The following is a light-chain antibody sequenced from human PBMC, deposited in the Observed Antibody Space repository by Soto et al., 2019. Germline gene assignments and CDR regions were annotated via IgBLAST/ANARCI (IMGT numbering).Light chain of an antibody. V-gene: IGLV2-14*01. CDR2: AVT. J-gene: IGLJ1*01. CDR3: CSYTSSTTYV. Sequence: QSALTQPASVSGSPGQSITISCTGTSSDVGGYNYVSWYQQHPGKAPKLIIYAVTNRPSGVSIRFSGSKSGNTASLTISGLQAEDEADHYCCSYTSSTTYVFGPGTKVTVL. CDR1: SSDVGGYNY.